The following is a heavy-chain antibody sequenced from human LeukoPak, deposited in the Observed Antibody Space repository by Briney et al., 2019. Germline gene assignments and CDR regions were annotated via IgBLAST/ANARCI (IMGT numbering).Heavy chain of an antibody. CDR2: IKQDESEK. CDR1: GFTFSNYW. Sequence: GGSLRLSCAASGFTFSNYWMSWVRQAPGKGLEWVANIKQDESEKYYVDSVKGRFTISRDNAKNSLYLQMNSLRAEDTAVYYCARDPSGYSYGYAFDYWGQGTLVTVSS. CDR3: ARDPSGYSYGYAFDY. V-gene: IGHV3-7*01. J-gene: IGHJ4*02. D-gene: IGHD5-18*01.